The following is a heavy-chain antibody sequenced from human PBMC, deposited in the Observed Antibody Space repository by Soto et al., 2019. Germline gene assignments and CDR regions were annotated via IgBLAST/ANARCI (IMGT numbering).Heavy chain of an antibody. V-gene: IGHV1-69*01. D-gene: IGHD3-10*01. CDR3: ARGPPDYYGSGSYYKGYYYYYGMDV. Sequence: QVQLVQSGAEVKKPGSSVKVSCKASGGTFSSYAISWVRQAPGQGLEWMGGIIPIFGTANYAQKFQGRVTITADESTSTAYMELSSLRSEDTAVYYCARGPPDYYGSGSYYKGYYYYYGMDVWGQGTTVTVSS. CDR1: GGTFSSYA. CDR2: IIPIFGTA. J-gene: IGHJ6*02.